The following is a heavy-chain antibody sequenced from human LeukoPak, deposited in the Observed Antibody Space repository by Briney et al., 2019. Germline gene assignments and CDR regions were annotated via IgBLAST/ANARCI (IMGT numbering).Heavy chain of an antibody. CDR1: GASINSASYY. D-gene: IGHD3-10*01. J-gene: IGHJ6*03. V-gene: IGHV4-39*01. CDR3: ARQGRDAYYYYYYMDV. CDR2: IYYSGSGS. Sequence: SETLSLTCTVSGASINSASYYWSSIRQPPGKGLEWIGTIYYSGSGSSYNPSLKSRVTISVDTSKSQFSLRLSSVTAADTAEYFCARQGRDAYYYYYYMDVWGKGTTVTVSS.